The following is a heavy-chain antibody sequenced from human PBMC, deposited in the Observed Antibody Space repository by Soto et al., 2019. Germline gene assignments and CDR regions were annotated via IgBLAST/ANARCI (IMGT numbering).Heavy chain of an antibody. J-gene: IGHJ4*02. CDR3: TKSSGGSSSVGMDY. CDR2: ITRDGYNK. CDR1: GFIFKNYA. D-gene: IGHD6-6*01. Sequence: GGSLRLSCAVSGFIFKNYALNWVLQAPCKGLEWVASITRDGYNKYYADSVKGRFTISRDNAKNTLSLQMTALRVEDSSVYYCTKSSGGSSSVGMDYWGPGTLVTVSS. V-gene: IGHV3-30*04.